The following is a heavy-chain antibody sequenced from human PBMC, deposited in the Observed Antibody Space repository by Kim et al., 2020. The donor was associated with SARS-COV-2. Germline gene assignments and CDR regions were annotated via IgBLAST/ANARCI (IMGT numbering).Heavy chain of an antibody. CDR1: GGSISTGDYS. D-gene: IGHD5-12*01. J-gene: IGHJ4*02. CDR2: IYSTGTT. Sequence: SETLSLTCAVSGGSISTGDYSWSWIRQPPGKGLEWIGYIYSTGTTYSNPSLKSRVAISRDTSNNQFSLKVSSVTAADTAVYFCARGRSDYDPFDYWGQGTLVTVSS. V-gene: IGHV4-30-2*01. CDR3: ARGRSDYDPFDY.